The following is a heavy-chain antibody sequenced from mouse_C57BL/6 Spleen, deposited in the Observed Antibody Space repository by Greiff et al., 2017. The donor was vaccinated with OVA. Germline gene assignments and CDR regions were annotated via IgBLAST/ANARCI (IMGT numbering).Heavy chain of an antibody. J-gene: IGHJ2*01. CDR3: ARHGY. CDR1: GYTFTSYG. V-gene: IGHV1-81*01. CDR2: IYPRSGNT. Sequence: VKLQESGAELARPGASVKLSCKASGYTFTSYGISWVKQRTGQGLEWIGEIYPRSGNTYYNEKFKGKATLTADKSSSTAYMELRSLTSEDSAVYFCARHGYWGQGTTLTVSS.